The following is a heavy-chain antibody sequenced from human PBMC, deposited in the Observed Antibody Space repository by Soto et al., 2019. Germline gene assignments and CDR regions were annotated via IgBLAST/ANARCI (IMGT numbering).Heavy chain of an antibody. Sequence: GASVKVSCKAYGYTFTGYYMHWVRQAPGQGLEGMGWINPNSGGTNYAQKFQGWVTMTRDTSISTAYMELSRLRSDDTAVYYCARGRTVTPRGTYYYYYGMDVWGQGTTVTVSS. CDR1: GYTFTGYY. CDR3: ARGRTVTPRGTYYYYYGMDV. CDR2: INPNSGGT. V-gene: IGHV1-2*04. D-gene: IGHD4-4*01. J-gene: IGHJ6*02.